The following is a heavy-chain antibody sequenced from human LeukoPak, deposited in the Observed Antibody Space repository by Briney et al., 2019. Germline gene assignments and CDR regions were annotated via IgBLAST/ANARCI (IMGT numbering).Heavy chain of an antibody. V-gene: IGHV3-74*01. D-gene: IGHD3-22*01. CDR1: RFTLSSYW. CDR2: INTDGSST. CDR3: ATSIDSSGYFDFDY. J-gene: IGHJ4*02. Sequence: GSLRLSCAASRFTLSSYWMHWVRQAPGKGLVWVSRINTDGSSTNYADSVKGRFTISRDNAKNTLYLQMNSLRAEDTAVYYCATSIDSSGYFDFDYWGQGTLVTVSS.